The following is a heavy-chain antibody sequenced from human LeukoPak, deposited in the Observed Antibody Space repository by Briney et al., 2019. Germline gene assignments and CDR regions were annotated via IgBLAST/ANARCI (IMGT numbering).Heavy chain of an antibody. J-gene: IGHJ4*02. CDR1: GFSFNTYA. CDR3: ARLNSGNYNRGYLDS. CDR2: ISTNGGST. D-gene: IGHD1-26*01. V-gene: IGHV3-64*01. Sequence: QPGGSLRLSCAASGFSFNTYAMHWVRQAPGKGLEYASAISTNGGSTNYANSVKGRFTISRDNSKNTLYLQMGSLKTEDMAVYYCARLNSGNYNRGYLDSWGQGTLVTVSS.